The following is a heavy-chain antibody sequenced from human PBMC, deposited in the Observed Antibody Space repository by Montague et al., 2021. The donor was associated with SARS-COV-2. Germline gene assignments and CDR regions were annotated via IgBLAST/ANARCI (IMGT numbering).Heavy chain of an antibody. CDR3: ARQIQQVVLSPAKLTNWFDP. CDR1: GASITSSNW. D-gene: IGHD2-15*01. J-gene: IGHJ5*02. Sequence: SETLSLTCTVSGASITSSNWWNWVRQPPGKGLEWIGQIYHSGSTNYNPSLQSRLTLLLDKSKNQYSLNLSSVTAADTAAYYCARQIQQVVLSPAKLTNWFDPWGLGTLVTVAS. CDR2: IYHSGST. V-gene: IGHV4-4*02.